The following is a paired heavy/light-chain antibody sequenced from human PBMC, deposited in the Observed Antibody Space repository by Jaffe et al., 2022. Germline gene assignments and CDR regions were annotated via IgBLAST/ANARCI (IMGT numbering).Heavy chain of an antibody. D-gene: IGHD3-9*01. CDR2: INHSGST. CDR3: ARGGKAYYDILRGYYKVSSHSYMDV. CDR1: GGSFSDSY. V-gene: IGHV4-34*01. Sequence: QVQLQQWGAGLLKPSETLSLTCAVYGGSFSDSYWTWIRQPPGKGLEWIGEINHSGSTNCDPSLKSRVTISIDTSKSQFSLMLSSVTAADTAVYYCARGGKAYYDILRGYYKVSSHSYMDVWGKGTTVTVSS. J-gene: IGHJ6*03.
Light chain of an antibody. CDR2: GAS. J-gene: IGKJ2*01. V-gene: IGKV3-20*01. CDR1: QSVSNNY. CDR3: QQYGSSPPYT. Sequence: EIVLTQSPGTLSLSPGERTTLSCRASQSVSNNYLAWYQQKPGQAPRLLIYGASSRATDIPDRFSGSGSGTDFTLTISRLEPEDFAVYYCQQYGSSPPYTFGQGTKLEIK.